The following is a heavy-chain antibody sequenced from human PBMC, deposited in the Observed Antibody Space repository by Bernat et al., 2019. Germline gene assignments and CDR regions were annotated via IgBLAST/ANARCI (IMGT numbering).Heavy chain of an antibody. CDR1: VYTFTNYV. V-gene: IGHV1-18*01. D-gene: IGHD5-24*01. Sequence: QVQLVQSGAEVKKPGPSVRFPCRVSVYTFTNYVISWLRQAPGQGLEGMGWISPYNGFTDYTQKLQGRVTMTTDTSTSTAYMELRSLRSDDTAVYYCARRGDYNYAFDIWGQGTMVTVSS. CDR2: ISPYNGFT. CDR3: ARRGDYNYAFDI. J-gene: IGHJ3*02.